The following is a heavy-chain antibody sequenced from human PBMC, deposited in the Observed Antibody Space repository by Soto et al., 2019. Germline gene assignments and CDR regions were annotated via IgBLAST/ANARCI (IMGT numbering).Heavy chain of an antibody. V-gene: IGHV5-51*01. CDR3: ASLLMVREKEYGMDV. Sequence: PGESLKISCKASGYSFTTYWIGWVRQMPGKGLEWMGIIYPGDSDTKYSPSLQGQVTISADTSISTAYLQWTSLKASDTAMYYCASLLMVREKEYGMDVWGQGTTVTVSS. CDR1: GYSFTTYW. CDR2: IYPGDSDT. J-gene: IGHJ6*02. D-gene: IGHD3-10*01.